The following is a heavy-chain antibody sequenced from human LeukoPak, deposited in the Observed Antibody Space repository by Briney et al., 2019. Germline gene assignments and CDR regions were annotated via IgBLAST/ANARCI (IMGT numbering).Heavy chain of an antibody. D-gene: IGHD4-23*01. CDR3: ARDVTYHGGDWFDP. V-gene: IGHV3-48*04. CDR1: EFTFSSYS. Sequence: GGSLRLSCAASEFTFSSYSMSWVRQAPGKGLEWVSYISSTASSIYYADSVKGRFTISRDNAKNSLYLQMNSLSAEDTAVYYCARDVTYHGGDWFDPWGQGTLVTVSS. CDR2: ISSTASSI. J-gene: IGHJ5*02.